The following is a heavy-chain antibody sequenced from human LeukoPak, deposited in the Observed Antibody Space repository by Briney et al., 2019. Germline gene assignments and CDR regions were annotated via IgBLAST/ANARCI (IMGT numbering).Heavy chain of an antibody. V-gene: IGHV3-30*02. CDR3: AKILQVATVTVPYFDH. J-gene: IGHJ4*02. CDR1: GFTFSSYG. CDR2: IRYDGSNK. Sequence: GGSLRLSCAASGFTFSSYGMHWVRQAPGKGLEWVAFIRYDGSNKYYADSVKGRFTISRDNSKNTLYLQMNSLRAEDTAVYYCAKILQVATVTVPYFDHWGQGTLVTVSS. D-gene: IGHD2-21*02.